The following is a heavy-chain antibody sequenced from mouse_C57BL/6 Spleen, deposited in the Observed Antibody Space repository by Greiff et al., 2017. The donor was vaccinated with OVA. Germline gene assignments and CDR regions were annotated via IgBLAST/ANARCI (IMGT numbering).Heavy chain of an antibody. D-gene: IGHD1-1*01. V-gene: IGHV1-82*01. CDR1: GYAFSSSW. CDR3: APSQLAGGGYFDY. CDR2: IYPGDGDS. J-gene: IGHJ2*01. Sequence: VQLQESGPELVKPGASVKISCKASGYAFSSSWMNWVKQRPGKGLEWIGRIYPGDGDSNYNGKFKGKATLTADKSSCTAYMQLRSLTSEDAAVCFCAPSQLAGGGYFDYWGQGTTLTVSS.